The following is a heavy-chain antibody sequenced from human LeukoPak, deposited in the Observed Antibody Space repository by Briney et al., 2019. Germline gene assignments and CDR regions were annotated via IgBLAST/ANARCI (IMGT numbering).Heavy chain of an antibody. CDR1: GFTFSSYS. CDR2: ISSSSSYI. V-gene: IGHV3-21*04. CDR3: AREKVLKGSYPPNYYYYYGMDV. Sequence: PGGSLRLSCAASGFTFSSYSMNWVRQAPGKGLEWVSSISSSSSYIYYADSVKGRFTISRDNAKNSLYLQMNSLRAEDTAVYYCAREKVLKGSYPPNYYYYYGMDVWGQGTTVTVSS. J-gene: IGHJ6*02. D-gene: IGHD3-16*02.